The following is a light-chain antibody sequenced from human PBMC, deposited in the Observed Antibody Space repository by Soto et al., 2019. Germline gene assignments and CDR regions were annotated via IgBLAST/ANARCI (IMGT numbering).Light chain of an antibody. J-gene: IGLJ2*01. CDR2: RDS. Sequence: SYELTQPLSVSVALGQTARITCGGNNIGSKNVHWYQQKPGQVPMMVIYRDSNRPSGVPERVSGSNSGNTATLSISRAQAGEEADYYCQVWDYSTVVFGGGTKLTVL. V-gene: IGLV3-9*01. CDR3: QVWDYSTVV. CDR1: NIGSKN.